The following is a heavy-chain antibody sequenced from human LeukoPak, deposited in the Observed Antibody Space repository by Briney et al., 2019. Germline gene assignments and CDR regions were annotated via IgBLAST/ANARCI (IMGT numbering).Heavy chain of an antibody. Sequence: SETLSLTCTVSGYSISSGYYWGWIRQPPGKGLEWIGSIYHSGSTYYNPSLKSRVTISVDTSKNQFSLKLSSVTAADTAVYYCARDLGYCSGGSCYPAWFDPWGQGTLVSVSS. CDR1: GYSISSGYY. CDR2: IYHSGST. J-gene: IGHJ5*02. CDR3: ARDLGYCSGGSCYPAWFDP. D-gene: IGHD2-15*01. V-gene: IGHV4-38-2*02.